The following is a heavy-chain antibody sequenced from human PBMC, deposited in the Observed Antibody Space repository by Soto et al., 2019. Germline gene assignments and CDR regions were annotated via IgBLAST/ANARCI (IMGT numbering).Heavy chain of an antibody. Sequence: SQTLSLTCAISGDSVSSNSAAWNWIMQSPSRGLEWLGRTYYRSKWYSHYAVSVKSRITINPDTSKNQFSLQLNSVTPEDTAVYYCARIHSSSSSDMDVWGQGTTVTVSS. D-gene: IGHD6-6*01. CDR2: TYYRSKWYS. J-gene: IGHJ6*02. CDR3: ARIHSSSSSDMDV. V-gene: IGHV6-1*01. CDR1: GDSVSSNSAA.